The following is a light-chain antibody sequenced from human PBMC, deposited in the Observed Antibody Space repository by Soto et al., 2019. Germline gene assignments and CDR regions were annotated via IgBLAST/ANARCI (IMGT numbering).Light chain of an antibody. J-gene: IGKJ4*01. CDR2: DVS. CDR1: QSVSSN. Sequence: EIVMTQSPDTLPVSPGERATLSCRASQSVSSNFAWYQQKPGQAPRLLIHDVSTRATGIPARFSGSGSGTEFTLTISSLQSDDVAVYYCQQYNKWPLTFGGGTKVEIK. V-gene: IGKV3-15*01. CDR3: QQYNKWPLT.